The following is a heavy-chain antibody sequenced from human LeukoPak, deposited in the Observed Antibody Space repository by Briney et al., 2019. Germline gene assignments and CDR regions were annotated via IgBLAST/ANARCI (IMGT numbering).Heavy chain of an antibody. J-gene: IGHJ6*02. V-gene: IGHV1-69*04. Sequence: SVKVSCKASGGTFSSYAISWVRQAPGQGLEWMGRIVPILGIANYAQKFQGRVTITADKSTSTAYMELSSLRSEDTAVYYCARVHYELGSGSYGGGYYYYGMDVWGQGTTVTVSS. CDR3: ARVHYELGSGSYGGGYYYYGMDV. D-gene: IGHD3-10*01. CDR2: IVPILGIA. CDR1: GGTFSSYA.